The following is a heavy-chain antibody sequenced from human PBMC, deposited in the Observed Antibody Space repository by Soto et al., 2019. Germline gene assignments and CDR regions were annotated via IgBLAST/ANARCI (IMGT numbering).Heavy chain of an antibody. CDR3: ARGVRSSLTAIGGFDP. D-gene: IGHD2-21*02. CDR2: ISSAGNTI. J-gene: IGHJ5*02. CDR1: GFIFSDYY. V-gene: IGHV3-11*01. Sequence: QVQLVESGGGLVQPGDSLRLSCAVSGFIFSDYYMAWIRQAPGKGLEWISYISSAGNTIYYADPVKGRFTVSRDDDNNTPHLQMNSLRADDTSLYYCARGVRSSLTAIGGFDPWGQGTLVTVSS.